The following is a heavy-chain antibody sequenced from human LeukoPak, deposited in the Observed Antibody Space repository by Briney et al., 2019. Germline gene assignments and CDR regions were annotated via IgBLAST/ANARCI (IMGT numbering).Heavy chain of an antibody. D-gene: IGHD2-2*01. Sequence: GGSLRLSCAASGSTLSNYDMNWVRQAPGKGLEWVSSISTGSRYIYYTDSLRGRFTISRDDAKNTLYLQMNSLRAEDTAVYYCARADCSRSTCYLRRSWFDPWGQGTLVTVSS. J-gene: IGHJ5*02. CDR3: ARADCSRSTCYLRRSWFDP. CDR1: GSTLSNYD. V-gene: IGHV3-21*06. CDR2: ISTGSRYI.